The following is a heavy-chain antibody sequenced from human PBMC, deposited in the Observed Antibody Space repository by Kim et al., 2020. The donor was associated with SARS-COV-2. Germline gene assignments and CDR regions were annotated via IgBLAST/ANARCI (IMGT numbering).Heavy chain of an antibody. D-gene: IGHD2-2*01. V-gene: IGHV3-23*01. J-gene: IGHJ4*02. Sequence: GGSLRLSCAASGFTFSTYAMSWVRQAPGKGLEWVSAISDSGSSTYYADSVKGRFTISSDYSNNTMYLQMSSLRAEDTAVYYCTSDSGGFCSSTSCVQYFHFWGQETRVTVST. CDR1: GFTFSTYA. CDR2: ISDSGSST. CDR3: TSDSGGFCSSTSCVQYFHF.